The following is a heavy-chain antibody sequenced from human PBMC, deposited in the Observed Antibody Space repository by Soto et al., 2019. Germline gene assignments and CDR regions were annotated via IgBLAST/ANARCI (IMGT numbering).Heavy chain of an antibody. V-gene: IGHV2-5*01. J-gene: IGHJ4*02. CDR3: AHTWGLPFDY. Sequence: QITLKESGPTLVEPTQTLTLTCTYSGFSLRTTGVGVGWIRQPPGKALEWLGIIYWNDDKRYSPSLKNRFTLTSDISKRQVVLTMTNMDPVDPATYYCAHTWGLPFDYWGQGTLVIVSS. CDR2: IYWNDDK. D-gene: IGHD3-16*01. CDR1: GFSLRTTGVG.